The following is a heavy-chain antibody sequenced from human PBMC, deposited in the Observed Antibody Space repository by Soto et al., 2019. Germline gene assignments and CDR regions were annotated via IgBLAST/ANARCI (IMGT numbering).Heavy chain of an antibody. CDR1: GFTFSSYA. D-gene: IGHD6-13*01. CDR2: ISGSGGST. Sequence: PGGSLRLSCAASGFTFSSYAMSWARQATGKGLEWVSAISGSGGSTYYADSVKGRFTISRDNSKNTLYLQMNSLRAEDTAVYYCAKSSPFSSSSPLDYWGQGTLVTVAS. J-gene: IGHJ4*02. CDR3: AKSSPFSSSSPLDY. V-gene: IGHV3-23*01.